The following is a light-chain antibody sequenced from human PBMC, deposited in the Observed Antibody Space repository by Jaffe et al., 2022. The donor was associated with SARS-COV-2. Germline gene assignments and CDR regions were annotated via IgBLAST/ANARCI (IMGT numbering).Light chain of an antibody. Sequence: QTVVTQEPSLTVAPGGTVTLTCASSTGAVTSDFYPNWFQQKPGQPPTTLIYNTNNKYSWTPARFSGSLFGGKAALTLSGVQPEDEADYYCLLLHGGTSMFGGGTKLTVL. CDR2: NTN. CDR1: TGAVTSDFY. CDR3: LLLHGGTSM. V-gene: IGLV7-43*01. J-gene: IGLJ3*02.